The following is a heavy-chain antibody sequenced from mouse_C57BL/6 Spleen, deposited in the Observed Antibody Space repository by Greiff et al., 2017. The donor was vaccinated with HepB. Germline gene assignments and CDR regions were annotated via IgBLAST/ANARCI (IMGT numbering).Heavy chain of an antibody. D-gene: IGHD2-3*01. J-gene: IGHJ1*03. CDR3: ARGSGIYDGYLWYFDV. V-gene: IGHV3-1*01. Sequence: EVQLQESGPGMVKPSQSLSLTCTVPGYSITSGYDWHWIRHFPGNKLEWMGYISYSGSPNYKPSLQSRISITHDTSKNHFFLKLNSVTTEDTATYYCARGSGIYDGYLWYFDVWGTGTTVTVSS. CDR1: GYSITSGYD. CDR2: ISYSGSP.